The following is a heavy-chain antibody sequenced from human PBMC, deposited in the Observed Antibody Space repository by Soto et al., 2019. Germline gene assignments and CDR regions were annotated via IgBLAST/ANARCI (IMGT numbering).Heavy chain of an antibody. CDR1: GFTFSSSA. Sequence: LRLSCAASGFTFSSSAMSWVRQAPGKGLEWVSGISGSGGSTYYADSVKGRFTISRDNSKNTLYLQMNSLRAEDTAVYYCAKKEEGYYGSGSYGLGPYNGMDVWGQGTTVTVSS. D-gene: IGHD3-10*01. CDR3: AKKEEGYYGSGSYGLGPYNGMDV. CDR2: ISGSGGST. J-gene: IGHJ6*02. V-gene: IGHV3-23*01.